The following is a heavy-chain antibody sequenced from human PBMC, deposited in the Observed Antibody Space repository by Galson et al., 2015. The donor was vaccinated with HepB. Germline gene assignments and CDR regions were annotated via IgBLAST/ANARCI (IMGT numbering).Heavy chain of an antibody. CDR1: GGTFSSYA. CDR2: IIPIFGTA. CDR3: ARGGQKEWELPPGGYYYYYGMDV. J-gene: IGHJ6*02. Sequence: SCKASGGTFSSYAISWVRQAPGQGLEWMGGIIPIFGTANYAQKFQGRVTITADKSTSTAYMELSSLRSEDTAVYYCARGGQKEWELPPGGYYYYYGMDVWGQGTMVTVSS. V-gene: IGHV1-69*06. D-gene: IGHD1-26*01.